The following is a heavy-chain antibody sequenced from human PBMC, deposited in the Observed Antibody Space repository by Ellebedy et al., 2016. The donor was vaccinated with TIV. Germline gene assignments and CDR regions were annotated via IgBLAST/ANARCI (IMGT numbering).Heavy chain of an antibody. V-gene: IGHV3-21*01. CDR1: GFTFSSYS. Sequence: GESLKISCAASGFTFSSYSLHCVRQAPGKGLGWVSSIRSNSNYISYADSVRGRFTISRDNAKKALYLQMNSLRAEDTAVYYCARGAMAAAGDDYWGQGTLVTVSS. D-gene: IGHD6-13*01. J-gene: IGHJ4*02. CDR2: IRSNSNYI. CDR3: ARGAMAAAGDDY.